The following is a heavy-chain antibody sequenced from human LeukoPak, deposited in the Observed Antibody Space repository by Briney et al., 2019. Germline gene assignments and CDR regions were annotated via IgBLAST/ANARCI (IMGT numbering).Heavy chain of an antibody. Sequence: GRSLRLSCAASGFTFSSYGMHWVRQAPGKGLEWVAVISYDGSNKYYADSVEGRFTISRDNSKNTLYLQMNSLRAEDTAVYYCAKGQQPVNSFDYWGQGTLVTVSS. CDR1: GFTFSSYG. D-gene: IGHD6-13*01. CDR3: AKGQQPVNSFDY. CDR2: ISYDGSNK. J-gene: IGHJ4*02. V-gene: IGHV3-30*18.